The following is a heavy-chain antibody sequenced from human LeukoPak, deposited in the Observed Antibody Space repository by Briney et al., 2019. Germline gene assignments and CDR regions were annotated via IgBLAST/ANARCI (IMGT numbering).Heavy chain of an antibody. Sequence: ASVKVSCKASGGTFSSYAISWVRQAPGQGLEGMGRIIPILGIANYAQKFQGRVTITADKSTSAAYMELSSLRSEDTAVYYCARGTRWLSKWGAFDIWGRGTMVTVSS. D-gene: IGHD5-24*01. CDR3: ARGTRWLSKWGAFDI. J-gene: IGHJ3*02. CDR1: GGTFSSYA. V-gene: IGHV1-69*04. CDR2: IIPILGIA.